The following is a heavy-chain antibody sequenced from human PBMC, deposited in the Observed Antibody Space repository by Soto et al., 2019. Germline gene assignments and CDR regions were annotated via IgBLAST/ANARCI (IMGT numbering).Heavy chain of an antibody. Sequence: GGSLRLSCAASGFTFSDYYMNWIRQAPGKGLEWFSYISGGGDTIYYADSVKGRFTISRDNAKNSLYLQVNSLRAEDTAVYYCTRGPESDYWGQGTLVTVSS. V-gene: IGHV3-11*01. CDR2: ISGGGDTI. D-gene: IGHD3-10*01. J-gene: IGHJ4*02. CDR3: TRGPESDY. CDR1: GFTFSDYY.